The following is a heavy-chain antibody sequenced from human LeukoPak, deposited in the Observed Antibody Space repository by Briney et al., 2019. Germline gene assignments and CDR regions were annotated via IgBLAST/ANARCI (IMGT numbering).Heavy chain of an antibody. J-gene: IGHJ4*02. CDR3: ARISPVDTAMAIDY. CDR2: IYYSGST. V-gene: IGHV4-59*08. D-gene: IGHD5-18*01. CDR1: GGPISSYY. Sequence: SETLSLTCTVSGGPISSYYWSWIRQPPGKGLEWIGYIYYSGSTNYNPSLKSRVTISVDTSKNQFSLKLSSVTAADTAVYYCARISPVDTAMAIDYWGQGTLVTVSS.